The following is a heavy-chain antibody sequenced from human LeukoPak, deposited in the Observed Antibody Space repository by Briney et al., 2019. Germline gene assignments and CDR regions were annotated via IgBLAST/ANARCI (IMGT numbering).Heavy chain of an antibody. Sequence: GGSLRLSCAASEFTFDDYTIHWARQVPGKGLEWVSLISGDGGSTYYADSVKGRFTISRDNAKNSLYLQMNSLTAEDTAIYYCAKATGTLGNWGQGTLVTVSS. CDR1: EFTFDDYT. CDR3: AKATGTLGN. J-gene: IGHJ4*02. D-gene: IGHD1-1*01. V-gene: IGHV3-43*01. CDR2: ISGDGGST.